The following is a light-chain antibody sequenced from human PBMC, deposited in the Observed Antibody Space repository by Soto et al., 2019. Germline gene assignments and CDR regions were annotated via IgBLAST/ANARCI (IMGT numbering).Light chain of an antibody. Sequence: EIVLTQSPATLSLSPGERPTLSCRASPSVTNFLAWYQQKPGQAPRLLIYGAFNRATGIPARFSGSGSGTDFTLTISSLEPEDSAIYYCQQRNIWPPVTFGQGTRLEIK. J-gene: IGKJ5*01. V-gene: IGKV3-11*01. CDR1: PSVTNF. CDR3: QQRNIWPPVT. CDR2: GAF.